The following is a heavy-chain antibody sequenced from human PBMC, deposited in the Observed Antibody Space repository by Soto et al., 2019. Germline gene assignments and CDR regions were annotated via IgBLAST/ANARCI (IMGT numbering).Heavy chain of an antibody. J-gene: IGHJ6*02. Sequence: QVHLAESGGGVVQPGKSLRLSCVASGFTFDTYGIHWVRQAPGKGLQWVALISYEGSNTYYADSVRGRFTISRDNSKNALYLQMNTLRPEDTGVYYCARVTPGNNLYYFSGLDFWGQGTSVTVSS. CDR2: ISYEGSNT. V-gene: IGHV3-30-3*01. D-gene: IGHD1-1*01. CDR1: GFTFDTYG. CDR3: ARVTPGNNLYYFSGLDF.